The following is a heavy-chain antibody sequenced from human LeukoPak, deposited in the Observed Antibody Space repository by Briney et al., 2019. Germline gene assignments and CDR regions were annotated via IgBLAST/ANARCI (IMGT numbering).Heavy chain of an antibody. D-gene: IGHD6-19*01. CDR1: RYTPTELS. CDR2: FDPEDGET. V-gene: IGHV1-24*01. J-gene: IGHJ4*02. CDR3: ATELFGIAVDSLDY. Sequence: ASVKVSCQVSRYTPTELSMHWVRQAPGKGLGWMGGFDPEDGETIYAQKFQGRVTMTEDTSTDTAYMELSSLRSKDTAVYYCATELFGIAVDSLDYWGQGTLVTVSS.